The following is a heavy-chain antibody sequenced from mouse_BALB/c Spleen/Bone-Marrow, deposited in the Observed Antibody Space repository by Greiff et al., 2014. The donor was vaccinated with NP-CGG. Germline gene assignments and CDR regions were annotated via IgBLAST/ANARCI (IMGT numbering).Heavy chain of an antibody. Sequence: DVKLVESGGGLVKPGGSLKLSCAASGFTFRDYYMYWVRQTPEKRLEWVATISDGGGYTYYPDSVWGRFTISRDNAKNNLYLQMSSLKSEDTAMYYCARSGERYGAMDYWGQGTSVTVFS. CDR1: GFTFRDYY. D-gene: IGHD2-10*02. CDR2: ISDGGGYT. CDR3: ARSGERYGAMDY. V-gene: IGHV5-4*02. J-gene: IGHJ4*01.